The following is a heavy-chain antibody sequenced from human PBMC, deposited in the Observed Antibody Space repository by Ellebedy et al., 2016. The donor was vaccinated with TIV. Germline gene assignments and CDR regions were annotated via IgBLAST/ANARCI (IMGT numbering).Heavy chain of an antibody. D-gene: IGHD1-1*01. V-gene: IGHV3-72*01. CDR2: SRNKAKSYTT. CDR3: ARDTTSDY. J-gene: IGHJ4*02. Sequence: PGGSLRLSCAASGFTFSTYWMDWVRLAPGKGPEWVGRSRNKAKSYTTDYVASVKGRFTISRDDSKNSLYLQMNSLKTEDTAIYYCARDTTSDYWGQGALVTVSS. CDR1: GFTFSTYW.